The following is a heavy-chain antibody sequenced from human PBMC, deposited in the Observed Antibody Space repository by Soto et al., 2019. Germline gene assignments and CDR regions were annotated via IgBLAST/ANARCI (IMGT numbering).Heavy chain of an antibody. Sequence: GGSLRLSCAASGFTFSNYAMSWVRQAPGKGLEWVSAISGSGGSTNYADSVKGRFTISRDNSKNTLYLQINSLRAEDTALYYCAKNQVPRVAVAGTDYWGQGTLVTVSS. CDR2: ISGSGGST. J-gene: IGHJ4*02. CDR1: GFTFSNYA. V-gene: IGHV3-23*01. CDR3: AKNQVPRVAVAGTDY. D-gene: IGHD6-19*01.